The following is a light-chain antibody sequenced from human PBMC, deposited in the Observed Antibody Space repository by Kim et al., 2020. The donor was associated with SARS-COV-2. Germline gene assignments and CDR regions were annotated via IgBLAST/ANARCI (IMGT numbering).Light chain of an antibody. CDR3: KQYETYWT. CDR1: QSVDSW. V-gene: IGKV1-5*03. CDR2: QAS. Sequence: DIKMTQSPSTLSAFVGNRVTITCRASQSVDSWLAWYQQQPGKAPKLLIYQASKLASGVPSRFSGSGSGTDFTLTISNLQPDDSAIYYCKQYETYWTFGPGTKVDIK. J-gene: IGKJ1*01.